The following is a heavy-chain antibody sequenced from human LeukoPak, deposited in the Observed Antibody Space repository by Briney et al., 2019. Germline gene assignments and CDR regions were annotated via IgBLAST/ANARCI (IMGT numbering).Heavy chain of an antibody. J-gene: IGHJ6*03. D-gene: IGHD3-10*01. CDR3: ATAGSGSYRYYYYYMDV. CDR1: GYTLTELS. CDR2: FDPEDGER. Sequence: ASVKVSCKVSGYTLTELSMHWVRQAPGKGLEWMGGFDPEDGERIYAQKYQGRVTMTEDTSTDTAYMELSSLRSEDTAVYYCATAGSGSYRYYYYYMDVWGKGTTVTVSS. V-gene: IGHV1-24*01.